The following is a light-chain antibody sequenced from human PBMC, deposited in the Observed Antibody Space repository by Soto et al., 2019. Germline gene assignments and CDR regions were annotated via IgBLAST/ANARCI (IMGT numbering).Light chain of an antibody. V-gene: IGKV3-15*01. J-gene: IGKJ4*01. CDR3: QHYNRWPLT. CDR1: QSVNNN. CDR2: GAS. Sequence: EIVMTQSPATLSVSPGERVTLSCRASQSVNNNLAWYQQKPGQAPRLLIYGASTRAAGIPASFSRSGSGTEFTLTISSLQSEDFGVYYCQHYNRWPLTFGGGTKVEIK.